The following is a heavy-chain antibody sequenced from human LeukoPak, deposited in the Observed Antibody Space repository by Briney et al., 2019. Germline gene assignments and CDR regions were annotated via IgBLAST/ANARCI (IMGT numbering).Heavy chain of an antibody. V-gene: IGHV4-61*01. Sequence: SETLSLTCSVSGGSVSSGNYYWAWIRQPPGKGLQWIGYIYHSGNTNYNSSLKSRVDISIDTSKNQFSLKLSSVTAADTAVYYCARGMGDSSSWYPFDYWGQGTLVTVSS. CDR2: IYHSGNT. D-gene: IGHD6-13*01. CDR1: GGSVSSGNYY. J-gene: IGHJ4*02. CDR3: ARGMGDSSSWYPFDY.